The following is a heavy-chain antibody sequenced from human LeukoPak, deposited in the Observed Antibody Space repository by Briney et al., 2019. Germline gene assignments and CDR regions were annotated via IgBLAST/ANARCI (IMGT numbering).Heavy chain of an antibody. Sequence: ASVKVSCKASGGTFTSYDINWVRQATGQGLEWMGWMNPNSGNTGYAQKFQGRVTITRNTSISTAYMELSSLRSEDTAVYYCARDIAGDAFDIWGQGTMVTVSS. CDR1: GGTFTSYD. V-gene: IGHV1-8*03. CDR2: MNPNSGNT. D-gene: IGHD3-16*02. J-gene: IGHJ3*02. CDR3: ARDIAGDAFDI.